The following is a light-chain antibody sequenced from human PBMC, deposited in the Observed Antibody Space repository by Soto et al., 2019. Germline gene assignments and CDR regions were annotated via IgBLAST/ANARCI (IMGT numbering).Light chain of an antibody. CDR3: TSYTSSRTVV. CDR1: SSDIGTYNY. V-gene: IGLV2-14*03. Sequence: QSALAQPASVSGSSGQSITISCTGTSSDIGTYNYVSWYQQHAGKVPKLMIYDVSNRPSGVSDRFSGSKSGNTASLTISGLQAEDEADYYCTSYTSSRTVVFGGGTKLTVL. CDR2: DVS. J-gene: IGLJ2*01.